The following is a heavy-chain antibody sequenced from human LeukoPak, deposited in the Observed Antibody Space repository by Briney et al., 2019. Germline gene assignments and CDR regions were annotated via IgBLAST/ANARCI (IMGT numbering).Heavy chain of an antibody. Sequence: PSETLSLTCTVSGGSISSYFWSWIRQPPGKGLEWIGYIYNSGSTNYNPSLKSRVTISVGTSKNQFSLKLSSVTAADTAVYYCARLYSSSLGRVFDYWGQGTLVTVSS. CDR1: GGSISSYF. J-gene: IGHJ4*02. CDR2: IYNSGST. CDR3: ARLYSSSLGRVFDY. V-gene: IGHV4-59*01. D-gene: IGHD6-13*01.